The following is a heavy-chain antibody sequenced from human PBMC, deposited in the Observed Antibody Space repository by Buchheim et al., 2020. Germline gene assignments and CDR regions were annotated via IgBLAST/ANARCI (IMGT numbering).Heavy chain of an antibody. V-gene: IGHV4-39*07. CDR1: GGSISSSSYY. CDR3: ARDGDYYGSGRPSYYYYGMDV. J-gene: IGHJ6*02. Sequence: QLQLQESGPGLVKPSETLSLTCTVSGGSISSSSYYWGWNRQPPGKGLEWIGSIYYSGSTYYNPSLKSRVTISVDTSKNQFSLKLSSVTAADTAVYYCARDGDYYGSGRPSYYYYGMDVWGQGTT. CDR2: IYYSGST. D-gene: IGHD3-10*01.